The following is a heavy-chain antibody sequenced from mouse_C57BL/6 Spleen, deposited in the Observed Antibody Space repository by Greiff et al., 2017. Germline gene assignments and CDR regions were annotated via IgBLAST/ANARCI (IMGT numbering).Heavy chain of an antibody. CDR1: GYTFTSYW. V-gene: IGHV1-50*01. CDR2: IDPSDSYT. J-gene: IGHJ3*01. Sequence: QVQLKQPGAELVKPGASVKLSCKASGYTFTSYWMQWVKQRPGQGLEWIGEIDPSDSYTNYNQKFKGKATLTVDTSSSTAYMQLSSLTSEDSAVYYCARRDYGYDPFAYWGQGTLVTVSA. D-gene: IGHD2-2*01. CDR3: ARRDYGYDPFAY.